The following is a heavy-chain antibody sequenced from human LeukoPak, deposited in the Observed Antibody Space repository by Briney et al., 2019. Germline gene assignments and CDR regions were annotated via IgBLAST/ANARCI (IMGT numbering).Heavy chain of an antibody. D-gene: IGHD3-22*01. Sequence: GASVKVSCKASGYTFTSYGISWVRQAPGQGLEWMGWISAYNGNTNYAQKLQGRVTMTTDTSTSTAYMELRSLRSDDTAVYYCARGGATHYYDSSGKVRFDYWGQGTLVTVSS. CDR3: ARGGATHYYDSSGKVRFDY. CDR2: ISAYNGNT. J-gene: IGHJ4*02. V-gene: IGHV1-18*01. CDR1: GYTFTSYG.